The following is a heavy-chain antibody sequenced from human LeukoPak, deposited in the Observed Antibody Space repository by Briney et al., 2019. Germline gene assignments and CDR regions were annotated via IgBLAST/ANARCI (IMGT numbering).Heavy chain of an antibody. Sequence: ASVKVSCKASGGTFSSYAISWVRQAPGQGPEWMGRIIPILGIANYAQKFQGRVTITADKSTSTAYMELSSLRSEDTAVYYCARGYWGASGSYSIVDYWGQGTLVTISS. CDR1: GGTFSSYA. J-gene: IGHJ4*02. CDR3: ARGYWGASGSYSIVDY. CDR2: IIPILGIA. D-gene: IGHD1-26*01. V-gene: IGHV1-69*04.